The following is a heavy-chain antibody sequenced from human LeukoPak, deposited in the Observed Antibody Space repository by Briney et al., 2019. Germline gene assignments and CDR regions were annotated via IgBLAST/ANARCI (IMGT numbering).Heavy chain of an antibody. CDR1: GFTFDDYA. D-gene: IGHD5-18*01. Sequence: GGSLRLSCAASGFTFDDYAMHWVRQAPGKGLDWVAGIRCNSGSIGYADSVKGRFTISRDSAKNSLYLQMNSLRAEDMALYYCAKSGSSALVPYYYYYMDVWGKGTTVTVSS. CDR2: IRCNSGSI. V-gene: IGHV3-9*03. J-gene: IGHJ6*03. CDR3: AKSGSSALVPYYYYYMDV.